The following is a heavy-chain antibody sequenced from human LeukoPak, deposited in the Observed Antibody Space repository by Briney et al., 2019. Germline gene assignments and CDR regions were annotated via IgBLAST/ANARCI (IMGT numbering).Heavy chain of an antibody. CDR2: IIPIFGTA. Sequence: RASVKVSCKASGGTFSSYAISWVRQAPGQGLEWMGGIIPIFGTANYAQKFQGRVTITADKSTSTAYMELSSLRSEDTAVYYCARGGSHYYDSSGYYYGNWYFDLWGRGTLVTVSS. CDR1: GGTFSSYA. D-gene: IGHD3-22*01. V-gene: IGHV1-69*06. CDR3: ARGGSHYYDSSGYYYGNWYFDL. J-gene: IGHJ2*01.